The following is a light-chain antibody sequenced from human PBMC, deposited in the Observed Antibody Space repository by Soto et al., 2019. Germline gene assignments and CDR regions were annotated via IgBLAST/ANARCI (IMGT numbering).Light chain of an antibody. CDR2: GAY. V-gene: IGKV3-20*01. CDR3: HQYVTFPQS. Sequence: EIVLTQSPGTLSLSPGERVALSCRASQSVTNNYLAWYQQKVGQGPRLLIFGAYRRPTGIPDRFSGSGSGTDFSLTISRLEPEDFAVYFCHQYVTFPQSFGQGTKLETK. CDR1: QSVTNNY. J-gene: IGKJ2*01.